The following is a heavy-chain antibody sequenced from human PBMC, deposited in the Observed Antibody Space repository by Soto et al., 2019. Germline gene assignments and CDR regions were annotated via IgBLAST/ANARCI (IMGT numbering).Heavy chain of an antibody. Sequence: QVQLVESGGGVVQPGRSLRLSCAASGFTFSSYGMHWVRQAPGKWLEWVAVISYDGSNKYYADSVKGRFTISRDNSKNTLYLQMNSLRAEDTAVYYCAKGGNGEDYWGQGTLVTVSS. CDR2: ISYDGSNK. V-gene: IGHV3-30*18. D-gene: IGHD4-4*01. CDR3: AKGGNGEDY. J-gene: IGHJ4*02. CDR1: GFTFSSYG.